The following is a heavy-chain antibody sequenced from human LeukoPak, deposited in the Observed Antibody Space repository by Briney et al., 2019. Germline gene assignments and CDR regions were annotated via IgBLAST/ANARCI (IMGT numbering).Heavy chain of an antibody. Sequence: GGSLRLSCAASGFTFSSYAMSWVRQAPGKGLEWVSAIRSSGGSTNYADSVKGRFTISRDNSKNTLYLQMNSLRAEDTAVYYCAKDVRCSGGSCYFYFDYWGQGTLVTVSS. V-gene: IGHV3-23*01. D-gene: IGHD2-15*01. CDR2: IRSSGGST. CDR3: AKDVRCSGGSCYFYFDY. J-gene: IGHJ4*02. CDR1: GFTFSSYA.